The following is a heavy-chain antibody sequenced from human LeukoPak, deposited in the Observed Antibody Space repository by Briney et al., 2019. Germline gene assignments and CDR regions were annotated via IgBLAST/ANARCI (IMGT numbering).Heavy chain of an antibody. CDR1: GYTFTSYG. J-gene: IGHJ4*02. Sequence: GASVKVSCKASGYTFTSYGISWVRQAPGQGLEWMGWISAYNGNTNYAQKLQGRVTMTTDTSTSTAYMELRSLRSDDTAVYYCARGRPEDIVVVPADLFDYWGQGTLVTVSS. CDR2: ISAYNGNT. CDR3: ARGRPEDIVVVPADLFDY. V-gene: IGHV1-18*01. D-gene: IGHD2-2*01.